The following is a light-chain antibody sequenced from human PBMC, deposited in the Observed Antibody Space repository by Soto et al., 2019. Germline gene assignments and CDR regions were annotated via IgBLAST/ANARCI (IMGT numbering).Light chain of an antibody. V-gene: IGKV1-8*01. CDR3: QQYYSYPWT. J-gene: IGKJ1*01. CDR1: QGISSY. Sequence: AIRMTQSPSSFSASTGDRVTMTCRASQGISSYLAWYQQKPGKAPKLLIYAASTLQSGVPSRFSGSGSGTDFTLTISCLQSEDFATYYCQQYYSYPWTFGQGTKVDIK. CDR2: AAS.